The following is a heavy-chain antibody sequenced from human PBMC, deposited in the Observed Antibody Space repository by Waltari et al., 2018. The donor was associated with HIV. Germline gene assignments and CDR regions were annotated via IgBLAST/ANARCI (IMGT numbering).Heavy chain of an antibody. Sequence: QVQLVQSGAEVKKPGSSVKVSCKAFGGTFSSYPINWVRQAPGQGPEWMGGIIPIFRKPNYAQKCQGRVTITADESASTAYMELSSLRSDDTAVYYCARDWGEEGGDVPVWGQGTAVTVSS. V-gene: IGHV1-69*01. CDR3: ARDWGEEGGDVPV. D-gene: IGHD3-16*01. CDR1: GGTFSSYP. J-gene: IGHJ6*02. CDR2: IIPIFRKP.